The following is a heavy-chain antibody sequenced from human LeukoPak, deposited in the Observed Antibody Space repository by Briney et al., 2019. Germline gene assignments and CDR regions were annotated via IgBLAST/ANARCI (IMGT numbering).Heavy chain of an antibody. J-gene: IGHJ5*02. CDR2: IYHGGNT. CDR3: ARVRYYGSGEEIDP. CDR1: GGSISSGGYF. Sequence: SETLSLTCTVSGGSISSGGYFWSWIRQNPAKGVEWNGYIYHGGNTYYNPSLKSRVTISVDTSKNQFSLTLSSVTAADTAMYYCARVRYYGSGEEIDPWGQGTLVTVSS. V-gene: IGHV4-31*03. D-gene: IGHD3-10*01.